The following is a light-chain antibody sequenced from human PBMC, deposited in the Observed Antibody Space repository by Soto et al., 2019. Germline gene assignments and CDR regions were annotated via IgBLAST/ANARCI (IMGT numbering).Light chain of an antibody. Sequence: EIVLTQSPATLSLSPGERATLSCRASQSVGGHLAWYQQKPGLAPRLLIYDASDRATGIPARFSGSGSETDFTLTISSLEPDYFAVYSAQPRNYTPPLITSGTGTVLEI. J-gene: IGKJ5*01. CDR2: DAS. CDR1: QSVGGH. V-gene: IGKV3-11*01. CDR3: QPRNYTPPLIT.